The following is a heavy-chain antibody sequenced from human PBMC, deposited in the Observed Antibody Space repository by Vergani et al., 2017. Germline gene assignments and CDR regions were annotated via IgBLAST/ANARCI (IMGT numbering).Heavy chain of an antibody. D-gene: IGHD2-2*01. V-gene: IGHV3-48*04. CDR3: ARGGPYCSSTSCYRVGFDY. J-gene: IGHJ4*02. Sequence: EVQLVESGGGLVQPGGSLRLSCAASGFTFSSYSMNWVRQAPGKGLEWVSYISSSSITIYYADSVKGRFTVSRDNAKNSLYRQMNSLRAEDTAVYYCARGGPYCSSTSCYRVGFDYWGQGTLVTVSS. CDR2: ISSSSITI. CDR1: GFTFSSYS.